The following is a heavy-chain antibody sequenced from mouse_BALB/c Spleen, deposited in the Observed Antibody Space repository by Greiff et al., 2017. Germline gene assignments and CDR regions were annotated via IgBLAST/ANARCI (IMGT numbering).Heavy chain of an antibody. J-gene: IGHJ2*01. CDR2: ISYDGSN. CDR1: GYSITSGYY. D-gene: IGHD3-3*01. Sequence: EVKLMESGPGLVKPSQSLSLTCSVTGYSITSGYYWNWIRQFPGNKLEWMGYISYDGSNNYNPSLKNRISITRDTSKNQFFLKLNSVTTEDTATYYCARVGELYYFDYWGQGTTLTVSS. CDR3: ARVGELYYFDY. V-gene: IGHV3-6*02.